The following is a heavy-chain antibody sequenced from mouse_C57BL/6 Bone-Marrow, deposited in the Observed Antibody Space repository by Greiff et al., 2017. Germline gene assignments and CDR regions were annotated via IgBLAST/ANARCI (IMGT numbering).Heavy chain of an antibody. CDR3: TPNLSLRYFDY. CDR1: GYTFTSYW. CDR2: IYPGNSDT. D-gene: IGHD1-1*01. V-gene: IGHV1-5*01. Sequence: VQLQQSGTVLARPGASVKMSCKTSGYTFTSYWMHWVKQRPGQGLEWIGAIYPGNSDTSYNQKFKGKAKLTAVTSASTAYMELSSLTNEDSAVYYCTPNLSLRYFDYWGQGTTLTVSS. J-gene: IGHJ2*01.